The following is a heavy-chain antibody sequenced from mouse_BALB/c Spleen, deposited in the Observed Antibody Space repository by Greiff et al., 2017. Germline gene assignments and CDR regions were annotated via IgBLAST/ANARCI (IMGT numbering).Heavy chain of an antibody. J-gene: IGHJ4*01. Sequence: QVQLQQSGPELVKPGASVRISCKASGSTFTSYYIHWVKQRPGQGLEWIGWIYPGNVNTKYNEKFKGKATLTADKSSITAYMQLSSLTSEDSAVYCCAGYGNYAMDYWGQGTSVTVSS. D-gene: IGHD2-1*01. CDR2: IYPGNVNT. CDR1: GSTFTSYY. CDR3: AGYGNYAMDY. V-gene: IGHV1S56*01.